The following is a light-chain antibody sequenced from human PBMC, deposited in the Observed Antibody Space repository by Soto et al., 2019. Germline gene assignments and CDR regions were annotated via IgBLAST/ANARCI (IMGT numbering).Light chain of an antibody. J-gene: IGLJ2*01. CDR1: SSDVGGYDS. Sequence: QSALTQAASVSGSPGQSITISCTGTSSDVGGYDSVSWYQHHPGKAPKLMIYDVSNRPSGVSNRFSGSKSGNTACLTISGLQAEDEADYYCSSYTSSITLVFGGGTKLTVL. CDR3: SSYTSSITLV. V-gene: IGLV2-14*03. CDR2: DVS.